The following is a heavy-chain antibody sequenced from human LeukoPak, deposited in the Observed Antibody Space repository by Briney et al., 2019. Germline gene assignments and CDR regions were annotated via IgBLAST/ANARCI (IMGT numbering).Heavy chain of an antibody. Sequence: SGPTLVNPTQTLTLTCTFSGFSLSTSGVGVGWIRQPPGKALEWLAVFYWDDDKRYSPSLKSRLTITKDTSKNQVFLTMTNMDPVDTATYYCAHVRHSSNWADWYFDLWGRGTLVTVSS. CDR2: FYWDDDK. J-gene: IGHJ2*01. D-gene: IGHD6-13*01. CDR3: AHVRHSSNWADWYFDL. V-gene: IGHV2-5*02. CDR1: GFSLSTSGVG.